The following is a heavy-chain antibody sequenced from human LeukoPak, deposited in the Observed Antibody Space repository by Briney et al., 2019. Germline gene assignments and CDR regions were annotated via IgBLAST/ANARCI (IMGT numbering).Heavy chain of an antibody. CDR1: GGSFSGYY. Sequence: PSETLSLTCAVYGGSFSGYYWSWIRQPPGKGLEWIGEINHSGSTNYNPSLKSRVTISVDTSKNQSSLKLSSVTAADTAVYYCARGLSPYYYYYMDVWGKGTTVTVSS. J-gene: IGHJ6*03. CDR2: INHSGST. CDR3: ARGLSPYYYYYMDV. D-gene: IGHD3-16*02. V-gene: IGHV4-34*01.